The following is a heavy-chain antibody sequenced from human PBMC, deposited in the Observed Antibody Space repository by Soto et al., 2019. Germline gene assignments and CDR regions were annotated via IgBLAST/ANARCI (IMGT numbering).Heavy chain of an antibody. J-gene: IGHJ4*02. CDR3: ARGVKGVT. D-gene: IGHD3-10*01. V-gene: IGHV4-34*01. CDR1: GGSFSGYY. Sequence: QVQLQQWGAGLLKPSETLSLTCAVYGGSFSGYYWTWIRQPPGKGLEWIGEINHSGRTNYNPSLKSRVTISVDTSKNQFSLKLSSVTAADTAVYYCARGVKGVTWGQGTLVTVSS. CDR2: INHSGRT.